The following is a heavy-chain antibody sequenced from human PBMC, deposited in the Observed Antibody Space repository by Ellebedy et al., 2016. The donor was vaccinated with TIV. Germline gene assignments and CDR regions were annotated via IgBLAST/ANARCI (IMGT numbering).Heavy chain of an antibody. V-gene: IGHV3-48*01. CDR1: GFMLSRYS. J-gene: IGHJ6*02. CDR2: IDSSSRTI. CDR3: ARDSHLAYGMDV. Sequence: GESLKISCAASGFMLSRYSMNWVRQAPGKGLEWISHIDSSSRTIYYADSVKGRFSISRDNAKNSLYLQMNSLTAEDTAVYYCARDSHLAYGMDVWGQGTTVTVSS.